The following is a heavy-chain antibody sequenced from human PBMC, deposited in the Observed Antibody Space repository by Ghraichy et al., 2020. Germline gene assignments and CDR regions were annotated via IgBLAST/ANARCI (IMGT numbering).Heavy chain of an antibody. CDR3: ARQDYSSSWYVGNNYYYYYGMDV. D-gene: IGHD6-13*01. CDR2: IYPGDSDT. J-gene: IGHJ6*02. V-gene: IGHV5-51*01. Sequence: GESLNISCKGSGYSFTSYWIGWVRQMPGKGLEWMGIIYPGDSDTRYSPSFQGQVTISADKSISTAYLQWSSLKASDTAMYYCARQDYSSSWYVGNNYYYYYGMDVWGQRTTVTVSS. CDR1: GYSFTSYW.